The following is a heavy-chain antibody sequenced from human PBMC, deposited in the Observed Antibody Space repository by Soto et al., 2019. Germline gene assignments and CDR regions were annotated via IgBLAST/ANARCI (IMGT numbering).Heavy chain of an antibody. J-gene: IGHJ4*02. D-gene: IGHD2-8*01. CDR3: ANARRAIRDGNGC. CDR2: ISGSGGDT. V-gene: IGHV3-23*01. Sequence: GGSLRLSCAASGFTFSSYVMNWVRQAPGKGLEWVPGISGSGGDTYYADSVKGRFTTSRDNSRNTLYLQMNSLSAEDTAVYYCANARRAIRDGNGCCGQRTVVTVSS. CDR1: GFTFSSYV.